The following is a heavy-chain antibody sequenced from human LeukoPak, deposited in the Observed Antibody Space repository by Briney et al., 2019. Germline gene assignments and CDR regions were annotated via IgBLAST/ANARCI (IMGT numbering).Heavy chain of an antibody. Sequence: PGGSLRLSCAASGFTFSSYGMSWVRQAPGKGLEWVSAISGGGGNTYYADSVKGRFTISRDNSKNMVYLQMNTLRADDTAVYYCAKSVVVITFRFDDWGQGALVTVSS. CDR3: AKSVVVITFRFDD. CDR1: GFTFSSYG. J-gene: IGHJ4*02. CDR2: ISGGGGNT. D-gene: IGHD2-15*01. V-gene: IGHV3-23*01.